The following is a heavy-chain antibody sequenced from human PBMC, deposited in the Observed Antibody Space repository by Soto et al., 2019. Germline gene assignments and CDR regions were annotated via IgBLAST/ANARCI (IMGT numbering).Heavy chain of an antibody. Sequence: SETLSLTCTVSGGSMISYYWSWIRQPPGRGLEWIGFIYYAGSTNYNPSLNSRVTISIDTSKNQFSLTVNSVTAADTAVYYCARMNYYDTGGYTFDYWGQGTLVTVS. J-gene: IGHJ4*02. D-gene: IGHD3-22*01. CDR2: IYYAGST. CDR1: GGSMISYY. CDR3: ARMNYYDTGGYTFDY. V-gene: IGHV4-59*01.